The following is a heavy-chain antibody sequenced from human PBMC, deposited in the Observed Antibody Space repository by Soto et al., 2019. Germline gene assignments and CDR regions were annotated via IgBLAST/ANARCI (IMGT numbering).Heavy chain of an antibody. CDR3: ARDNDCQQPCAIYYYYHGMDV. D-gene: IGHD2-21*01. CDR1: GYTFTSYG. CDR2: ISAYNGNT. V-gene: IGHV1-18*04. J-gene: IGHJ6*02. Sequence: SVKVSCQASGYTFTSYGISWVRQAPGQGLEWMGWISAYNGNTNYAQKLQGRVTMTTDTSPRTAYMELRSLRSDDTPVYYCARDNDCQQPCAIYYYYHGMDVWGQGTTVTVSS.